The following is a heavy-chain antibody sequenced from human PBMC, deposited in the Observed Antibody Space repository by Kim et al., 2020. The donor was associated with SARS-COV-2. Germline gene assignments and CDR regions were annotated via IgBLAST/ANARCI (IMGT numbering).Heavy chain of an antibody. V-gene: IGHV7-4-1*02. CDR2: INTNTGNP. CDR1: GYTFTSYA. CDR3: ARGPTASYSSGRYWFDP. D-gene: IGHD6-19*01. J-gene: IGHJ5*02. Sequence: ASVKVSCKASGYTFTSYAMNWVRQAPGQGLEWMGWINTNTGNPTYAQGFTGRFVFSLDTSVSTAYLQISSLKAEDTAVYYCARGPTASYSSGRYWFDPWGQGTLVTVSS.